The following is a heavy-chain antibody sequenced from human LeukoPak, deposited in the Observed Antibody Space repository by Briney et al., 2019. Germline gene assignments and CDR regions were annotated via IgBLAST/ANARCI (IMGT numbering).Heavy chain of an antibody. D-gene: IGHD2-15*01. CDR1: GGSISTGNW. Sequence: SGTLSLTCAVSGGSISTGNWWTWVRQSPDKGLEWIGEIHHNGSTNYNPSLKSRVTLSVENSKNHFSLRLTSLTAADTAVYYCAREGSRRLYMDVWGRGTTITVSS. CDR2: IHHNGST. V-gene: IGHV4-4*02. CDR3: AREGSRRLYMDV. J-gene: IGHJ6*03.